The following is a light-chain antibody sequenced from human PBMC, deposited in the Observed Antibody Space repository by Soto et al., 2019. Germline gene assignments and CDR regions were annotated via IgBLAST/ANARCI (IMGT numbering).Light chain of an antibody. J-gene: IGLJ1*01. Sequence: QSVLTQPSSLSGSPGQSITISCTGTISDIGHYDYVSWYQQHPGKAPKLMIYHVTYRPSGVSNRYSGSKSGNSASLTISGLQADDEADYYCCSLTTSHTYVFGSRTKVTVL. V-gene: IGLV2-14*03. CDR3: CSLTTSHTYV. CDR1: ISDIGHYDY. CDR2: HVT.